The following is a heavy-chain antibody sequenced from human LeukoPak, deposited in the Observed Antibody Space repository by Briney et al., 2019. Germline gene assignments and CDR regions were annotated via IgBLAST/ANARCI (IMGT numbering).Heavy chain of an antibody. J-gene: IGHJ4*02. CDR2: IRSKAYGGTT. Sequence: GGSLRLSCTASGFTFGDYAMSWVRQAPGGGVEWVGFIRSKAYGGTTEYAASGKVRITNSRDHSKRTAYLQINRLKAEDTAVYYCTRAHDRYDSSIYFDYWGQGTLVTVSS. V-gene: IGHV3-49*04. CDR3: TRAHDRYDSSIYFDY. CDR1: GFTFGDYA. D-gene: IGHD3-22*01.